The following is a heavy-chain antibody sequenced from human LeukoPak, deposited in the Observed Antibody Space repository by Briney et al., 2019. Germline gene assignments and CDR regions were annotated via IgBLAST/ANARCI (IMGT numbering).Heavy chain of an antibody. CDR3: AKDGVTMIVVAGDAFDI. J-gene: IGHJ3*02. CDR1: GFPFTVYP. D-gene: IGHD3-22*01. CDR2: SSSDETYK. V-gene: IGHV3-30-3*01. Sequence: GGSLRLSCAASGFPFTVYPTHWVRQAPGKGLEWVSVSSSDETYKFYADSVKGRFTISRDNSKNTLYLQMNSLRAEDTAVYYCAKDGVTMIVVAGDAFDIWGQGTMVTVSS.